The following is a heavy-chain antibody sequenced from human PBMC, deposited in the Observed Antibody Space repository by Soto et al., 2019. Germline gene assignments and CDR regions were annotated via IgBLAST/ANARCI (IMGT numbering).Heavy chain of an antibody. V-gene: IGHV4-39*01. Sequence: SETLSLTCTVSGGSIASSHYYWAWIRQPPGKGLEWIGSVSYRGGTSYNPSLKSRVTISVDTSNNQFSLKLSSVTAADTAVYYCARQVYCSSISCYDLDFWGQGTLVT. J-gene: IGHJ4*02. CDR3: ARQVYCSSISCYDLDF. CDR1: GGSIASSHYY. CDR2: VSYRGGT. D-gene: IGHD2-2*01.